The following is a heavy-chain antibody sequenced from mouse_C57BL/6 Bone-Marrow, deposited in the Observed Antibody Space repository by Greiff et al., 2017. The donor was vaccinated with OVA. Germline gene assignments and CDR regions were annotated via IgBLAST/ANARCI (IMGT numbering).Heavy chain of an antibody. CDR2: IYPGSGNT. V-gene: IGHV1-76*01. J-gene: IGHJ1*03. D-gene: IGHD6-1*01. CDR1: GYTFTDYY. Sequence: VKLMESGAELVRPGASVKLSCKASGYTFTDYYINWVKQRPGQGLEWIARIYPGSGNTYYNEKFKGKATLTAEKSSSTAYMQLSSLTSEDSAVYFCARDGLQGYFDVWGTGTTVTVSS. CDR3: ARDGLQGYFDV.